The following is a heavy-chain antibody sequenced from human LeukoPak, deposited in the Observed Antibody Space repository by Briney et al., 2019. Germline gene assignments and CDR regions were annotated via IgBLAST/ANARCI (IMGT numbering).Heavy chain of an antibody. V-gene: IGHV4-34*01. CDR1: GGSFSGYY. CDR3: ARRSGSSSLY. J-gene: IGHJ4*02. CDR2: INHSGST. D-gene: IGHD6-13*01. Sequence: SETLSLTCAVYGGSFSGYYWSWIRQPPGKGLEWIGEINHSGSTNYNPSLKSRVTISVDTSKNQFSLKLSSVTAADTAVYYCARRSGSSSLYWGQGTLVTVSS.